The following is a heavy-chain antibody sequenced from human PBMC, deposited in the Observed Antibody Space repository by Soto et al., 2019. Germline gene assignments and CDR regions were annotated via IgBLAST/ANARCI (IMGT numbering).Heavy chain of an antibody. CDR3: ARGGRRTGGNANTY. V-gene: IGHV1-8*01. D-gene: IGHD1-1*01. CDR2: MNPNSGNT. CDR1: GYTFTSYD. J-gene: IGHJ4*02. Sequence: QVQLVQSGAEVKKPGASVKVSCKASGYTFTSYDINWVRQATGQGLEWMRWMNPNSGNTGYAQKFQGRATMTRNTSLSTAYIELSSLRSEDTAVYYCARGGRRTGGNANTYWGQGTLVTVSS.